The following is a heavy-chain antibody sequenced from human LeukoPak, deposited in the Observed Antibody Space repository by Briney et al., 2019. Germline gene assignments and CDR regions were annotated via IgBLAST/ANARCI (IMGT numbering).Heavy chain of an antibody. CDR1: GGSFSGYY. V-gene: IGHV4-34*01. D-gene: IGHD2-15*01. Sequence: SETLSLTCAVYGGSFSGYYWSWIRQPPGKGLEWSGEINHSGSTNYNPSLKSRVTISVDTSKNQFFLKLTSVTAADTAVYYCARGEVVVAAIAKSYYFDYWGRGTLVTVSS. CDR3: ARGEVVVAAIAKSYYFDY. J-gene: IGHJ4*02. CDR2: INHSGST.